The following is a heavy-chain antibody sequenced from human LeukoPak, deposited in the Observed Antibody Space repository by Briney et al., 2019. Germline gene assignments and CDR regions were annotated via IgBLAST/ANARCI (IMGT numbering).Heavy chain of an antibody. CDR3: TRESGAFSPFGF. V-gene: IGHV4-4*02. CDR2: VHLSGAT. J-gene: IGHJ4*02. Sequence: PSSTLALTRAVADGPITTTNRSSWVRHPPGKELEWIGEVHLSGATNYNLSLESRVSMSIDKSKNHLSLEVTSVTAADTAIYYCTRESGAFSPFGFWGQGTLVTVSS. CDR1: DGPITTTNR. D-gene: IGHD1-26*01.